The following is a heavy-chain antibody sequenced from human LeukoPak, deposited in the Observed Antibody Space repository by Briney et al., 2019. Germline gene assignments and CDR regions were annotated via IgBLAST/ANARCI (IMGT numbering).Heavy chain of an antibody. CDR1: GFTFSSYT. D-gene: IGHD1-26*01. Sequence: GGSLILSCAASGFTFSSYTMNWVRQAPGKGLEWVAAISSSSRDIFYADSVKGRFSISRDNTHNSLSLRMNSLGAEDTAVYYCVREAAATLFDYWGQGTLVTVSS. V-gene: IGHV3-21*01. J-gene: IGHJ4*02. CDR2: ISSSSRDI. CDR3: VREAAATLFDY.